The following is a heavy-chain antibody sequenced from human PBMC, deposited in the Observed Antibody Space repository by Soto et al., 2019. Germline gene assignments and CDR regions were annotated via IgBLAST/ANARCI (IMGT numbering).Heavy chain of an antibody. Sequence: GGSLRLSCSASGFTFSSYAMHWVRQAPGKGLEYVSAISSNGGSTYYADSVKGRFTISRDNSKNTLYLQMSSLRAEDTAVYYCVKGPSEGSGWSVDYWGQGTLVTVSS. CDR3: VKGPSEGSGWSVDY. CDR2: ISSNGGST. CDR1: GFTFSSYA. J-gene: IGHJ4*02. D-gene: IGHD6-19*01. V-gene: IGHV3-64D*09.